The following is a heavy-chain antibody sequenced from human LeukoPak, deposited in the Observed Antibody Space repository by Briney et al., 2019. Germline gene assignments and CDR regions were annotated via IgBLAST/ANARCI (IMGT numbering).Heavy chain of an antibody. V-gene: IGHV4-34*01. D-gene: IGHD1-1*01. J-gene: IGHJ6*03. CDR3: ARHRGAVQLERRPLNYYYYMDV. Sequence: SETLSLTCAVYGGSFSGYYWSWIRQPPGKGLEWIGEINHSGSTNYNPSLKSRVTISVDTSKNQFSLKLSSVTAADTAVYYCARHRGAVQLERRPLNYYYYMDVWGKGTTVTVSS. CDR2: INHSGST. CDR1: GGSFSGYY.